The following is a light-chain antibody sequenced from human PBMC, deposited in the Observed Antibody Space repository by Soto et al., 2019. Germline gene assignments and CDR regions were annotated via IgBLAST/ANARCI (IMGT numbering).Light chain of an antibody. Sequence: DIQMTQSPSTLSASVGDRVIITCRASQRISSWLAWYQQKPGKAPKLLIYDASNLESGVPSRFSGSGSGTEFTLTISSLQPDDFATYYCQQYKSYSPTFGQGTKVDLK. J-gene: IGKJ1*01. V-gene: IGKV1-5*01. CDR1: QRISSW. CDR2: DAS. CDR3: QQYKSYSPT.